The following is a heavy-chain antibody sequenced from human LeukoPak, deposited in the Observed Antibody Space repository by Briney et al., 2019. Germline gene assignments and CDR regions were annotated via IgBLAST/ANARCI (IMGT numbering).Heavy chain of an antibody. V-gene: IGHV4-59*01. CDR3: ARGWLTVTGLYYYYGMDV. Sequence: SETLSLTCTVSGGSIRGYFWTWIRQPPGKGLEWIGYIYYSGSTNYNPSLKSRVTIAVDTSKNQFSLRLNSVTAADTAVYYCARGWLTVTGLYYYYGMDVWGQGTTVTVSS. CDR1: GGSIRGYF. CDR2: IYYSGST. D-gene: IGHD4-17*01. J-gene: IGHJ6*02.